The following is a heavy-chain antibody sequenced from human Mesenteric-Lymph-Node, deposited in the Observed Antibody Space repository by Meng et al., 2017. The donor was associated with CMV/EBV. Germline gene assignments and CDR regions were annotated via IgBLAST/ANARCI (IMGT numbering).Heavy chain of an antibody. V-gene: IGHV1-69*10. CDR3: ARGRSWIQLWLNNWFDP. Sequence: GTFRSYAISWVPQAPGQGLEWMGGIIPILGIANYAQKFQGRVTITADKSTSTAYMELSSLRSEDTAVYYCARGRSWIQLWLNNWFDPWGQGTLVTVSS. J-gene: IGHJ5*02. CDR1: GTFRSYA. D-gene: IGHD5-18*01. CDR2: IIPILGIA.